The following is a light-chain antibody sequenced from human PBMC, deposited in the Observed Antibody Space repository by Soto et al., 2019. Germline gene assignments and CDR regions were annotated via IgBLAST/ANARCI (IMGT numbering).Light chain of an antibody. J-gene: IGKJ4*01. CDR2: AAS. CDR3: QQSYSMPLN. V-gene: IGKV1-39*01. CDR1: QSISSY. Sequence: DIQMTQSPSSLSASVGDRVTITCRASQSISSYLNWYQQKPGKAPNLLIYAASSLQSGVPARFSGSGSGTDFTLTISSRQPEDFATYYCQQSYSMPLNFGGGTKVEIK.